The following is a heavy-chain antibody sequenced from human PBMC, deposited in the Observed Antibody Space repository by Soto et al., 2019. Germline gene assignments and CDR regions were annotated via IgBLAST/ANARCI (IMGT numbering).Heavy chain of an antibody. CDR2: IYDNGTT. CDR1: GDSITSGHYF. J-gene: IGHJ4*02. CDR3: ALYSSALDY. Sequence: PSETLSLTCGVSGDSITSGHYFWTWIRQPPGKGLEWIGYIYDNGTTFYNPSLQSRVSISVDTSSNQFFQILTSVTAADTAVYYCALYSSALDYWGQGALVTVSS. V-gene: IGHV4-30-4*01. D-gene: IGHD5-12*01.